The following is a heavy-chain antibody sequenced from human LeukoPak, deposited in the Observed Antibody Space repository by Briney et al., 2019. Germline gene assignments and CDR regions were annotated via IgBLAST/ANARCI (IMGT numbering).Heavy chain of an antibody. J-gene: IGHJ6*03. D-gene: IGHD1-1*01. CDR1: GYTLTELS. Sequence: SVKVSCKVSGYTLTELSMHWVRQAPGQGLEWMGGIIPIFGTANYAQKFQGRVTITADKSTSTAYMELSSLRSEDTAVYYCASRGGTTSYYYYMDVWGKGTTVTVSS. V-gene: IGHV1-69*06. CDR3: ASRGGTTSYYYYMDV. CDR2: IIPIFGTA.